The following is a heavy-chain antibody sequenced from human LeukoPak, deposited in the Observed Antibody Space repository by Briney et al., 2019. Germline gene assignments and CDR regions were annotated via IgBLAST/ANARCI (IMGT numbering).Heavy chain of an antibody. CDR1: GCSISSSSYY. Sequence: PSETLSLTCTVSGCSISSSSYYWVWIRQPPGKGLEWIGSIYYSGNTYYNPPRKSRVTISVDTSKNQFSLNLSSVTAADTAVYYCARRLDYGPFGSWGQGTLVTVSS. J-gene: IGHJ4*02. CDR2: IYYSGNT. V-gene: IGHV4-39*01. D-gene: IGHD4-17*01. CDR3: ARRLDYGPFGS.